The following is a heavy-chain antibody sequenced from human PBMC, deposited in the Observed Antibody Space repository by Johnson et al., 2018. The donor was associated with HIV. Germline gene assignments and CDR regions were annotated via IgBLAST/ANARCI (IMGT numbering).Heavy chain of an antibody. CDR1: GFTFNDYG. J-gene: IGHJ3*02. D-gene: IGHD3-3*01. Sequence: QMQLVESGGGVVQPGRSLRLSCAASGFTFNDYGMHWVRQAPGKGLEWVAVVPDDGDNKYYADSVKGRFTISRDNSKNTLYLQMNSLRAEDTAVYYCTTDLGLEWSEGNDAFDIWGQGTMVTVSS. CDR3: TTDLGLEWSEGNDAFDI. V-gene: IGHV3-30-3*01. CDR2: VPDDGDNK.